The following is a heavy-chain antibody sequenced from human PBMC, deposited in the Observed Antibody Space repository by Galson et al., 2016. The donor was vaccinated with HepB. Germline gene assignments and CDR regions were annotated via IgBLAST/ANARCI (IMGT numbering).Heavy chain of an antibody. CDR2: IHSRGSK. CDR1: GFTVSSNY. V-gene: IGHV3-53*01. J-gene: IGHJ4*02. CDR3: ARGGPYTNYLDY. Sequence: SLRLSCAASGFTVSSNYMNWVRQAPGKGLEWVSFIHSRGSKYSTPSVKGRFTISTDNSKNTLYLQMSSLRAEDTAIYYCARGGPYTNYLDYWGQGTLVTVSS. D-gene: IGHD4-11*01.